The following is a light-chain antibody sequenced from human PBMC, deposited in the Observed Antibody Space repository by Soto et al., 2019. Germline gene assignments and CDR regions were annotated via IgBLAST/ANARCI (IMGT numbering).Light chain of an antibody. CDR3: HYRGT. J-gene: IGKJ1*01. Sequence: DIVMTQSPLSLPVTPGEPASISCRSSQSLLHSNGYNYLTWYQQKLGKSPNLLIYAASSLQSGVPSRFSGSGAGTDFTLTISGLRPEDAATYFCHYRGTFGQGTKVDIK. CDR2: AAS. V-gene: IGKV2-28*01. CDR1: QSLLHSNGYNY.